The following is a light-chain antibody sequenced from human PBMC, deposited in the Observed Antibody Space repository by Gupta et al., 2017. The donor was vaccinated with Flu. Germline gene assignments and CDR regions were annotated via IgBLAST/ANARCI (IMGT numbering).Light chain of an antibody. CDR1: QGISTY. Sequence: DIQLTSSQSFLSAFVGDRVTITCRASQGISTYLAWYQQEPGRAPKLLIYAASTLQSGVPSRFSGSGSGTEFTLTISSLQPEDFATYYCQQVNSYPRSFGQGTKLDFK. V-gene: IGKV1-9*01. J-gene: IGKJ2*03. CDR3: QQVNSYPRS. CDR2: AAS.